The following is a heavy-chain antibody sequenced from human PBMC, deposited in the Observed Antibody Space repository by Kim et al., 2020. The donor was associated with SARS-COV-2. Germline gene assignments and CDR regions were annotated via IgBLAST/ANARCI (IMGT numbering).Heavy chain of an antibody. Sequence: ASVKVSCKASGYTFTSYAMNWVRQTPGQGLEWMGWINTNTGNPTYAQGFTGRFVFSLDTSVSTAYLQISSLKAEDTAVYYCARRQYCSSTSCYLDYWGQGTLVTVSS. D-gene: IGHD2-2*01. CDR2: INTNTGNP. CDR1: GYTFTSYA. CDR3: ARRQYCSSTSCYLDY. V-gene: IGHV7-4-1*02. J-gene: IGHJ4*02.